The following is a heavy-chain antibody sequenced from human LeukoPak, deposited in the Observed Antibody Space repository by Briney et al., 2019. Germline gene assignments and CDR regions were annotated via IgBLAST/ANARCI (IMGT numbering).Heavy chain of an antibody. J-gene: IGHJ6*02. D-gene: IGHD2-21*01. CDR3: ARDPGHTPIRLYYGMDV. CDR2: INHSGST. CDR1: GFTFSSYW. V-gene: IGHV4-34*01. Sequence: GSLRLSCAASGFTFSSYWMSWVRQPPGKGLEWIGEINHSGSTNYNPSLKSRVTISVDTSKNQFSLKLSSVTAADTAVYYCARDPGHTPIRLYYGMDVWGQGTTVTVSS.